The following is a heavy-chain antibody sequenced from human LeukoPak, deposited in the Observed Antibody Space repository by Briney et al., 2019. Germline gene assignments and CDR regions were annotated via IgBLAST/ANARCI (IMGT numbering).Heavy chain of an antibody. CDR3: ATDQRDH. V-gene: IGHV1-69-2*01. J-gene: IGHJ4*02. CDR1: GYTFTDYY. Sequence: ASVKVSCKVSGYTFTDYYMHWVPQAPGKGLEWMGLVDPGDGETIYAEKFQGRVTITADTSTDTAYMELSSLRSEDTAVYYCATDQRDHWGQGTLVTVSS. CDR2: VDPGDGET.